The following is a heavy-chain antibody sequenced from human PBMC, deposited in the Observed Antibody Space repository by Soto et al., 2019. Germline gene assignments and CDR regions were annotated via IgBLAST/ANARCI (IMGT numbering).Heavy chain of an antibody. CDR3: ARMKGGGSEYFFDY. CDR2: INPSGGST. V-gene: IGHV1-46*01. D-gene: IGHD2-15*01. CDR1: GYTFTRYT. J-gene: IGHJ4*02. Sequence: QVQLVQSGAEVEKPGASVKVSCKASGYTFTRYTVHWVRQAPGQGLEWMAMINPSGGSTYYVQTFEGRVTLTSDTSTSTVFMELSRLRSEDTAVYYCARMKGGGSEYFFDYWGQGTLVTVSS.